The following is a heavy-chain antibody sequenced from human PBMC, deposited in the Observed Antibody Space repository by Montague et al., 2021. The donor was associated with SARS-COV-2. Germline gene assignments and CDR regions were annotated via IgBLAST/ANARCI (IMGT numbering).Heavy chain of an antibody. CDR3: ARLLRSCTNGVCRTYYYYAMDV. D-gene: IGHD2-8*01. V-gene: IGHV4-59*01. CDR1: GGSISGYY. Sequence: SETLSLTCTVSGGSISGYYWCWIRQPPGKGLEWIGYIYYSGSTKXNPFLESRVTVSVDRSKNQVSLKLSSVTAPDTAVYYCARLLRSCTNGVCRTYYYYAMDVWGRGTTVTVSS. J-gene: IGHJ6*02. CDR2: IYYSGST.